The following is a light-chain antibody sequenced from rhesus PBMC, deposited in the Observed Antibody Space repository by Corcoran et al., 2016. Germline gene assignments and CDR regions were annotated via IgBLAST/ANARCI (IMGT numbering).Light chain of an antibody. CDR2: ASS. J-gene: IGKJ4*01. V-gene: IGKV3-35*01. Sequence: EIVMTQSPATLSLSPGERGTLSCRASQSVNSNLAWYQQKPGQAPRLLIYASSNRDTGIPDRFSGSGSGTDFTLNISSLEPEDVGVYYCQQESSWPLTFGGGTKVEIK. CDR1: QSVNSN. CDR3: QQESSWPLT.